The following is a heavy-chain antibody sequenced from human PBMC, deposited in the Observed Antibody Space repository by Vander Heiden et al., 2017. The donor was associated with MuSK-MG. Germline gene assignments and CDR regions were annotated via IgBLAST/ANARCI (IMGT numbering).Heavy chain of an antibody. J-gene: IGHJ3*02. V-gene: IGHV1-18*01. CDR1: GYTFTSYG. CDR2: ISAYNGNT. D-gene: IGHD6-19*01. CDR3: ARDSSGWYEVRSVVHVIGAFDI. Sequence: QVQLVQSGAEVTKPGASVKVSCKASGYTFTSYGISWVRQAPGQGLEWMGWISAYNGNTNYAQKLQGRVTMTTYTSTSTAYMELRILRSDDTAVYYCARDSSGWYEVRSVVHVIGAFDIWGHGRMVDVAS.